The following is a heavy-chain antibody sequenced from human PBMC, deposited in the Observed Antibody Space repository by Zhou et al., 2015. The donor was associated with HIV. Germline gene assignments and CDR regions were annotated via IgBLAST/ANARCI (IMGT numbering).Heavy chain of an antibody. V-gene: IGHV1-18*01. Sequence: QVQLVQSGAEVKKPGASLKVSCKASGYSFINYGVSWVRQAPGQGLEWMGWISANNGHTNSAPKFQGRVTLTTDTSTSTAYMELRSLRSDDTALYYCARQTTVTTPLDYWGQGTLVTVSS. D-gene: IGHD4-17*01. CDR3: ARQTTVTTPLDY. CDR1: GYSFINYG. J-gene: IGHJ4*02. CDR2: ISANNGHT.